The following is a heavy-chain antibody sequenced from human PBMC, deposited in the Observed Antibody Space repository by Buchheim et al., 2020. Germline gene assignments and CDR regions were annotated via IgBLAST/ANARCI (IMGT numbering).Heavy chain of an antibody. CDR1: GDSISSGVYY. Sequence: QVQLQESGPGLVKPSQTLSLTCTVSGDSISSGVYYWSWIRPPAGKGLEWIGRIYSSGSTNSHPSLKSRVTISLDTSKNQFSLRLTSMAAAETAVYCCARAQAGFGRFYFDYGGRET. V-gene: IGHV4-61*02. J-gene: IGHJ4*02. CDR3: ARAQAGFGRFYFDY. CDR2: IYSSGST. D-gene: IGHD6-19*01.